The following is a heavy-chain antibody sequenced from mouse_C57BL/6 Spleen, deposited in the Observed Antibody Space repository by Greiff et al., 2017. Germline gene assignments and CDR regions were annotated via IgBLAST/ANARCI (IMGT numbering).Heavy chain of an antibody. CDR3: ASDYYGSSYDDWYFDV. J-gene: IGHJ1*03. Sequence: QVQLQQPGAELVKPGASVKLSCKASGYTFTSYWMHWVKQRPGRGLEWIGRIDPNSGGTKYNEKFKSKATLTVDKPSSTAYMQLSSLTSEDSAFYYCASDYYGSSYDDWYFDVWGTGTTVTVSS. CDR1: GYTFTSYW. D-gene: IGHD1-1*01. V-gene: IGHV1-72*01. CDR2: IDPNSGGT.